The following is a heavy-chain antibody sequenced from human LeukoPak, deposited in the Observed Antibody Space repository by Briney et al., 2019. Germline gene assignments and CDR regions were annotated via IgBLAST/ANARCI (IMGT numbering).Heavy chain of an antibody. V-gene: IGHV6-1*01. CDR2: TYYRSKWYY. Sequence: SQTLSLTCAISGDSVSGISVAWNWIRQSPSRGLEWLGRTYYRSKWYYEYAVSVKGRINISPDTSKNQFSLQLTSVTPEDTAVYYCSLARSEYHYGMDVWGQGTTVTVSS. CDR1: GDSVSGISVA. J-gene: IGHJ6*02. CDR3: SLARSEYHYGMDV.